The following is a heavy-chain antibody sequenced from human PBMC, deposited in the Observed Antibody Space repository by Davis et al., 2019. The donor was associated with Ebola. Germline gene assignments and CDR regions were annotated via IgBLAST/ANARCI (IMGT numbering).Heavy chain of an antibody. Sequence: GESLKISCAASGFTFSSYAMHWVRQAPGKGLEWVAVISYDGSNKYYADSVKGRFTISRDNSKNTLYLQMNSLRAEDTAVYYCARDEAGRGVIWAFDYWGQGTLVTVSS. CDR1: GFTFSSYA. CDR3: ARDEAGRGVIWAFDY. D-gene: IGHD3-10*01. V-gene: IGHV3-30-3*01. CDR2: ISYDGSNK. J-gene: IGHJ4*02.